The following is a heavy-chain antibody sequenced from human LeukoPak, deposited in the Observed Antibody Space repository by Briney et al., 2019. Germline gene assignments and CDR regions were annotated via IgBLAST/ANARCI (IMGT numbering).Heavy chain of an antibody. D-gene: IGHD2-8*01. Sequence: SETLCLTCTVSGGSISSDGYYWSWIRQHPGKGLEWIGYIYCSGSTYYNPSLKSRVTISVDTSKNQFSLKLSSVTAADTAVYYCARDSPPLYCTNGVCGLYGMDVWGQGTTVTVSS. J-gene: IGHJ6*02. CDR1: GGSISSDGYY. V-gene: IGHV4-31*03. CDR3: ARDSPPLYCTNGVCGLYGMDV. CDR2: IYCSGST.